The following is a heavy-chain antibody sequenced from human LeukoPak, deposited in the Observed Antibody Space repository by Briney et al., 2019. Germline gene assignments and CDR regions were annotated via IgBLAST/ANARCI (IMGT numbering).Heavy chain of an antibody. CDR3: TRMTTGHDY. V-gene: IGHV4-34*01. D-gene: IGHD4-17*01. J-gene: IGHJ4*02. CDR1: GVSFDDYY. Sequence: SETLSLTCAVPGVSFDDYYWSWVRQTPGKGLERLGEINHSGYTNDSPSLKSRVTLSIDTSNKQFSLNLRSVTVADAGIYYCTRMTTGHDYWGQGTLVTVSS. CDR2: INHSGYT.